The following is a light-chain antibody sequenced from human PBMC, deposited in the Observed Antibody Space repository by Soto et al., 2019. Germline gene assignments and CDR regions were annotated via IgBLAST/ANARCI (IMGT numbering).Light chain of an antibody. CDR1: SGDVGSYNY. J-gene: IGLJ3*02. V-gene: IGLV2-14*01. CDR3: RSYRTTTNSVV. CDR2: EVT. Sequence: QSALTQPASVSGSPGRSVTISCTGTSGDVGSYNYVSWYQQRPGKAPQLLIYEVTNRPSGISSRFSGSRSGNTASLTISGLQVEDEADYYCRSYRTTTNSVVFGGGTKVTVL.